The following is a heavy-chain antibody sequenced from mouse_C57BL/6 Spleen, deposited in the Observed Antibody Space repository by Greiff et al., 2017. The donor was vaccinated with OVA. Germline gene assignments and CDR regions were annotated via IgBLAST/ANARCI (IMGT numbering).Heavy chain of an antibody. CDR1: GYTFTSYW. CDR3: ARWITTAPPFDY. V-gene: IGHV1-64*01. J-gene: IGHJ2*01. CDR2: IHPNSGST. Sequence: QVQLKQPGAELVKPGASVKLSCKASGYTFTSYWMHWVKQRPGQGLEWIGMIHPNSGSTNYNEKFKSKATLTVDKSSSTAYMQLSSLTSEDSAVYYCARWITTAPPFDYWGQGTTLTVSS. D-gene: IGHD1-2*01.